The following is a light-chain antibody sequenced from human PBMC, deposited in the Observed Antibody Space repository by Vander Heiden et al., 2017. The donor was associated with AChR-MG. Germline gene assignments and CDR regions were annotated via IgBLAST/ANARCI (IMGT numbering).Light chain of an antibody. CDR1: QSVSSN. CDR2: GAS. V-gene: IGKV3-15*01. Sequence: EIVMTQSPATLSVSPGERATLSCRASQSVSSNLAWYQQKPGQAPRLIIYGASTRDTGIPARFSGSWYGTEFTLTISSLQSEDFAVYYCQQYNNWPPWTFGQGTKVEIK. J-gene: IGKJ1*01. CDR3: QQYNNWPPWT.